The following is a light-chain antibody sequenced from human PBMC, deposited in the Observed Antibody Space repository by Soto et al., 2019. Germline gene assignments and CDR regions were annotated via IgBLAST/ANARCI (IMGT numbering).Light chain of an antibody. V-gene: IGKV1-8*01. Sequence: IRMTQSPSSLSASTGDRVTITCRASPGISSYLAWYQQKPGKAHKLLIYAASTLQSGVPSRFSGSGSGTDFTLTISCLQSEDFATSYCQQYYSYPFTFGPGTKVDI. CDR3: QQYYSYPFT. CDR1: PGISSY. CDR2: AAS. J-gene: IGKJ3*01.